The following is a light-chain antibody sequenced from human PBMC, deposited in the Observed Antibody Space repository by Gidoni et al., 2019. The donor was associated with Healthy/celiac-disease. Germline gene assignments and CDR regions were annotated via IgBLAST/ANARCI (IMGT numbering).Light chain of an antibody. Sequence: DIVIPQSPDSLAVSLGERATINCKSSRSVFYSSNNRNDLAWYQQKSGQPPKLLISWASTRESGVPDRFSGSGSGTDFTLTISSLQAEDVAVYYCQQYFSSPRTFGQGTKREIK. V-gene: IGKV4-1*01. J-gene: IGKJ2*01. CDR2: WAS. CDR3: QQYFSSPRT. CDR1: RSVFYSSNNRND.